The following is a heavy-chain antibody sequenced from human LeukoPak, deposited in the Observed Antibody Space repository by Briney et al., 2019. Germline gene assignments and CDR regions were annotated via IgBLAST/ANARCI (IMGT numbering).Heavy chain of an antibody. CDR2: INTDGST. D-gene: IGHD2-8*01. V-gene: IGHV3-74*01. CDR1: GFTFSNYW. J-gene: IGHJ4*02. CDR3: ARDLMVGSPFDS. Sequence: GGSLRLSCADSGFTFSNYWMHWVRQTPGKGLVWVSRINTDGSTSYADSVKGRFTISRDNAKNTLYLQMNSLRAEDTAFYYCARDLMVGSPFDSWGQGTLVTVSS.